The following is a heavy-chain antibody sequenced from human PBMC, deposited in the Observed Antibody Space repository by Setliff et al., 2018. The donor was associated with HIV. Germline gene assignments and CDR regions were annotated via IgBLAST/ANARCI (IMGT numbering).Heavy chain of an antibody. CDR3: ARGSLRGVLALGMDV. J-gene: IGHJ6*02. D-gene: IGHD3-10*01. V-gene: IGHV3-48*03. CDR2: ISSGSVNI. Sequence: QAPGKGLEWVSYISSGSVNIFYADSVKGRFTISRDNAKNSLYLQMNSLRAEDTAIYYCARGSLRGVLALGMDVWGQGTTVTVSS.